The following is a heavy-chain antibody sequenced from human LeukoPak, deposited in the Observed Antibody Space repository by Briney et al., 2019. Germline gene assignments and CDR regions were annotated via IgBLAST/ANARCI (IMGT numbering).Heavy chain of an antibody. V-gene: IGHV3-49*03. CDR3: TRINGYYYYGMDV. CDR1: GFTFGDYA. D-gene: IGHD2-8*01. J-gene: IGHJ6*02. CDR2: IRSKAYGGTT. Sequence: GGSLRLSCTASGFTFGDYAMSWFRQAPGKGLEWVGFIRSKAYGGTTEYAASVKGRFTISRDDSKSIAYLQMNSLRTEDTAVYYCTRINGYYYYGMDVWGQGTTVTVSS.